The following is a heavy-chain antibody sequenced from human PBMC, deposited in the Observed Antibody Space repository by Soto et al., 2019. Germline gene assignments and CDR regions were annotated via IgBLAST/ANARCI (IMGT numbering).Heavy chain of an antibody. D-gene: IGHD5-12*01. J-gene: IGHJ6*03. CDR2: INAGNGNT. CDR1: GYTFTSYA. Sequence: QVPLVQSGAEVKKPGASVKVSCKASGYTFTSYAMHWVRQAPGQRLEWMGWINAGNGNTKYSQKFQGRVTITRDTSASKAYMELSSLRSEDTAVYYCARRNVDIVATKTPPYYYYYMDVWGKGTTVTVSS. V-gene: IGHV1-3*01. CDR3: ARRNVDIVATKTPPYYYYYMDV.